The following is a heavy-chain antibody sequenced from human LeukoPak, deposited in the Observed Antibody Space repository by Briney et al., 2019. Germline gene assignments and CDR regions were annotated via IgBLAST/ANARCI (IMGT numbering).Heavy chain of an antibody. CDR3: ASQDGHSSSWYANYYYYYGMDV. CDR2: IYYSGST. J-gene: IGHJ6*02. D-gene: IGHD6-13*01. V-gene: IGHV4-39*01. CDR1: GGSISSSSYY. Sequence: SETLSLTCTVSGGSISSSSYYWGWIRQPPGKGLEWIGSIYYSGSTYCNPSLKSRVTISVDTSKNQFSLKLSSVTAADTAVYYCASQDGHSSSWYANYYYYYGMDVWGQGTTVTVSS.